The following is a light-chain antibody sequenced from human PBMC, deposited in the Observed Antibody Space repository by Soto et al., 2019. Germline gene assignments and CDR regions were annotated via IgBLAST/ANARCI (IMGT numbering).Light chain of an antibody. J-gene: IGKJ2*01. CDR2: DAS. Sequence: EIVLTQSPATLSLSPGERATLFCRASQSITSSLAWYQHKSGQAPRLLIYDASNRATGIPARFSGGGSGTDFTLTISSLEPEDFAVYYCQQRSSWPPTFGQGTKLEIK. V-gene: IGKV3-11*01. CDR1: QSITSS. CDR3: QQRSSWPPT.